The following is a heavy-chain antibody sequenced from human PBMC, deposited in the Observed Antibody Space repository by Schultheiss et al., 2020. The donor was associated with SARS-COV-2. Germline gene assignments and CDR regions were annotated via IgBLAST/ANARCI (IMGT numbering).Heavy chain of an antibody. Sequence: SVKVSCKASGFTFTSSAVQWVRQARGQRLEWIGWIVVGSGNTNYAQKFQERVTMTTDTSTSTVYMELSSLRSEDTAVYYCASHRYYYGSGSYSDWGQGTLVTVSS. CDR1: GFTFTSSA. CDR3: ASHRYYYGSGSYSD. D-gene: IGHD3-10*01. CDR2: IVVGSGNT. J-gene: IGHJ4*02. V-gene: IGHV1-58*01.